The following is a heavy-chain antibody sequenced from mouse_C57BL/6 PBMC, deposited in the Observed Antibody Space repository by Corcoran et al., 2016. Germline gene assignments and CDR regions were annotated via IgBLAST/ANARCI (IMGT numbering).Heavy chain of an antibody. CDR1: GYTFTDYY. J-gene: IGHJ1*03. CDR3: ARYYGSSWYFDV. D-gene: IGHD1-1*01. CDR2: INPNNGGT. Sequence: EVQLQQSGPELVKPGASVKISCKASGYTFTDYYINWVKQSHGKSLEWIGDINPNNGGTSYNKKFKGKATLTVDKSSSTAYMELRSLTSEESAVYYCARYYGSSWYFDVWGTGTTVTVSS. V-gene: IGHV1-26*01.